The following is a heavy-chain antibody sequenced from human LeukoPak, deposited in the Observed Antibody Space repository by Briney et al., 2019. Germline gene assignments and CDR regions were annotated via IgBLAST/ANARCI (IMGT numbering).Heavy chain of an antibody. D-gene: IGHD4/OR15-4a*01. Sequence: SQTLSLTCAISGDSVSSNSAAWNWIRQSPSRGLEWLGRTYYRSKWYNDYAVSVKSRITINPDTSENRFSLQLNSVTPEDTAVYYCAGGGANYHYFDYWGQGTLVTVSS. J-gene: IGHJ4*02. CDR1: GDSVSSNSAA. CDR3: AGGGANYHYFDY. CDR2: TYYRSKWYN. V-gene: IGHV6-1*01.